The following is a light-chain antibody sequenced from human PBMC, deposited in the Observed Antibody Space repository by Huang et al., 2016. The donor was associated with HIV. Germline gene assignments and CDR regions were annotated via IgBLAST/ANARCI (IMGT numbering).Light chain of an antibody. CDR3: QRYDSVPRT. J-gene: IGKJ1*01. Sequence: DIQMTQYPSSLSASVGDRVTITCRASTDIKNYLAWYQQKAGQVLKLLIYAASSLQSGVPSRFSGRGSGTDFTLSIISLQPEDVAIYYCQRYDSVPRTFGQGTKVDIK. CDR2: AAS. CDR1: TDIKNY. V-gene: IGKV1-27*01.